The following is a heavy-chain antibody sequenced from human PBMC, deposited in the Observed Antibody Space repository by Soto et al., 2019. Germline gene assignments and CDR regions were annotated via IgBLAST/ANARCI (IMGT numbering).Heavy chain of an antibody. CDR1: GFTFGNYA. J-gene: IGHJ4*02. D-gene: IGHD5-18*01. V-gene: IGHV3-23*01. Sequence: GGSLRLSCAASGFTFGNYAMSWVRQAPGKGLEWVSAISNSGGSTYYADSVKGRFTISRDYSKNTLSLQMNSLRAEDTAVYYCAKDERWIQLRLDYWGQGTLVTVSS. CDR2: ISNSGGST. CDR3: AKDERWIQLRLDY.